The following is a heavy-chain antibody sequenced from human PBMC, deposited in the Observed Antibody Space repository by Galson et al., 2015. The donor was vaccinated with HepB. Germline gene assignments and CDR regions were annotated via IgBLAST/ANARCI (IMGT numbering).Heavy chain of an antibody. CDR1: GFTFSDYY. CDR3: ARFYADYGFDP. J-gene: IGHJ5*02. CDR2: ISSSSSYT. D-gene: IGHD4-17*01. V-gene: IGHV3-11*06. Sequence: SLRLSCAASGFTFSDYYMSWIRQAPGKGLEWVSYISSSSSYTNYADSVKGRYTISRDNAKNPLYLQMNSLRAEDTAVYYCARFYADYGFDPWGQGTLVTVSP.